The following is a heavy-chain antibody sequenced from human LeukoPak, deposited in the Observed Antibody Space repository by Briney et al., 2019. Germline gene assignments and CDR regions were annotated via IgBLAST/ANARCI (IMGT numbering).Heavy chain of an antibody. J-gene: IGHJ4*02. CDR2: MSPNSGNT. V-gene: IGHV1-8*01. CDR3: ARDIAVAGTD. CDR1: GYTFITYD. D-gene: IGHD6-19*01. Sequence: ASVKVSCKASGYTFITYDINWVRQATGQGLEWMGWMSPNSGNTGYAQKFQGRVTMTRDTSTSTVYMELSSLRSEDTAVYYCARDIAVAGTDWGQGTLVTVSS.